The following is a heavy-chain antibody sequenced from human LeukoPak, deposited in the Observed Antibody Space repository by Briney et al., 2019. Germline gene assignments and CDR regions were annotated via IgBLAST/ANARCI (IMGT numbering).Heavy chain of an antibody. J-gene: IGHJ4*02. D-gene: IGHD2-15*01. Sequence: SETLSLTCTVSGGSISSSSYYWGWIRQPPGKGLEWIGSIYYSGSTYYNPSLKSRVTISVDTSKNQFSLKLSSVTAADTAVYYCATLVVVAATYAYWGQGTLVTVSS. CDR1: GGSISSSSYY. CDR2: IYYSGST. CDR3: ATLVVVAATYAY. V-gene: IGHV4-39*07.